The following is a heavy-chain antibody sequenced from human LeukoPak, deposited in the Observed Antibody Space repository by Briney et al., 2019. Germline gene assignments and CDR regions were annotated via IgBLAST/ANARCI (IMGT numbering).Heavy chain of an antibody. J-gene: IGHJ4*02. CDR2: INHSGST. Sequence: SETLSLTCAVYGGSFSGYYWSWIRQPPGKGLEWIGEINHSGSTNYNPSLKSRVTISADTSKNQFSLKLSSVTAADTAVYYCARGRKHCSSTSCYPYYFDYWGQGTLVTVSS. V-gene: IGHV4-34*01. D-gene: IGHD2-2*01. CDR3: ARGRKHCSSTSCYPYYFDY. CDR1: GGSFSGYY.